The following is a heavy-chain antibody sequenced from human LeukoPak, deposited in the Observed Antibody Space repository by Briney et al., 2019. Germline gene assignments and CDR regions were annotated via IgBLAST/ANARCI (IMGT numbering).Heavy chain of an antibody. J-gene: IGHJ4*02. Sequence: KPSETLSLTCTVSGGSISSYSWSWVRQPPGRGLEWIGYIYYSGSTTYNPSLKSRVTISLDTSKNQFSLKLNSVTAADTAVYYCAGDYGSGSYRFDYWGQGTLVTVSS. D-gene: IGHD3-10*01. CDR1: GGSISSYS. CDR2: IYYSGST. V-gene: IGHV4-59*12. CDR3: AGDYGSGSYRFDY.